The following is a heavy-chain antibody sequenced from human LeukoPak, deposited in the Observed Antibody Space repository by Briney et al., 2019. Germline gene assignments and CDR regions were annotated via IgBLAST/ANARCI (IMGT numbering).Heavy chain of an antibody. V-gene: IGHV3-73*01. CDR3: TIYDRSGPPFDY. CDR1: GFTFSGSA. CDR2: IRSKANSYAT. D-gene: IGHD3-22*01. Sequence: PGGSLKLSCAASGFTFSGSAMHWVRQASGKGLEWVGRIRSKANSYATAYAASVKGRFTISRDDSKNTAYLQMNSLKTEDTAVYYCTIYDRSGPPFDYWGQGTLVTVSS. J-gene: IGHJ4*02.